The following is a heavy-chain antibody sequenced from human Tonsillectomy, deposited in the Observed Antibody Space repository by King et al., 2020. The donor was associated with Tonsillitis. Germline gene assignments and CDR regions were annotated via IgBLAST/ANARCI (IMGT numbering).Heavy chain of an antibody. CDR2: FYDSGDT. V-gene: IGHV4-38-2*01. D-gene: IGHD6-13*01. Sequence: QLQESGPGLVKPSETLSLSCAVSGYSISSGYFWGWIRQPPGKGLEWIGSFYDSGDTYYNPSLKSRVTMSVDTSKNQFSLKLSSVTAADTAVYYCARLTLYSSSWLTLWGQGTLAPSPQ. CDR3: ARLTLYSSSWLTL. CDR1: GYSISSGYF. J-gene: IGHJ4*02.